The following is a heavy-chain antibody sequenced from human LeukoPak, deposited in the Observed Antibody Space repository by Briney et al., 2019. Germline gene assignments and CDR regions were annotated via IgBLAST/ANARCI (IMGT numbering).Heavy chain of an antibody. V-gene: IGHV3-23*01. CDR2: ISGSGATA. D-gene: IGHD2-2*01. Sequence: GGSLRLSCAASGFSFNIYAMNRVRQSPGKGLEWVSLISGSGATAFYADSVKGRFTISRDNFKNTLYLQMNSLRAEDTAVYYCAKTRIVCTSVSCPGGGFDYWGHGTLVTVSS. J-gene: IGHJ4*01. CDR3: AKTRIVCTSVSCPGGGFDY. CDR1: GFSFNIYA.